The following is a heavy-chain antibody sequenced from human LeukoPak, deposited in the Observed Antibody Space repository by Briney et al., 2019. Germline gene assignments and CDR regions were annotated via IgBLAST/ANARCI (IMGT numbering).Heavy chain of an antibody. CDR3: ARASYYGSVRFDY. D-gene: IGHD3-10*01. CDR1: GGSISSGGYY. V-gene: IGHV4-31*03. J-gene: IGHJ4*02. CDR2: IYYSGST. Sequence: SETLSLTCTVSGGSISSGGYYWSWIRQHPGKGLEWIGYIYYSGSTYYNPSLKSRVTISVDTAKNQFSLKLSSVTAADTAVYYCARASYYGSVRFDYWGQGTLVTVSS.